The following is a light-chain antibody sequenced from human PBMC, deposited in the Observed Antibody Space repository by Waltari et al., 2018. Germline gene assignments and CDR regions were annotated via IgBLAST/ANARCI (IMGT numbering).Light chain of an antibody. CDR3: QQYDNWLGT. Sequence: EIVMTQSPATVSVFPGERATLSCRASQTIRSNLAWYQLKPGQAPRILIYGASTRATGIPARFSGSGSGTEFTLTISRLQSEDFAVYFCQQYDNWLGTFGQGTKVEIK. CDR2: GAS. V-gene: IGKV3-15*01. J-gene: IGKJ1*01. CDR1: QTIRSN.